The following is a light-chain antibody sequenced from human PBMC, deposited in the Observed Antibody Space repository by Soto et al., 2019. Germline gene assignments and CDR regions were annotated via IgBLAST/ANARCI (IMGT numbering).Light chain of an antibody. J-gene: IGKJ3*01. CDR1: QDISSS. CDR2: DAS. Sequence: DIQMTQSPSAVSASVGDRVTITCRASQDISSSLAWYQQKPGKAPKLLISDASRLQSGVPSTFSGSGSGTDLSLTISSLQPEDFATYYCHQAHSFPFTFGPGTKVEIK. CDR3: HQAHSFPFT. V-gene: IGKV1-12*01.